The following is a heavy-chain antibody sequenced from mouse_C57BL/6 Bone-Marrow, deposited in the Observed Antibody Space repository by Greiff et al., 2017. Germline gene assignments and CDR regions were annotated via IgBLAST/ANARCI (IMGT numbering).Heavy chain of an antibody. D-gene: IGHD2-1*01. J-gene: IGHJ1*03. V-gene: IGHV2-5*01. CDR2: IWRGGST. CDR3: AKPGYGNYDWYFDV. CDR1: GFSLTSYG. Sequence: VKLQESGPGLVQPSQSLSITCTVSGFSLTSYGVHWVRQSPGKGLEWLGVIWRGGSTDYNAAFMSRLNITKDNSKSQVFFKMNSLQADDTAIYYCAKPGYGNYDWYFDVWGTGTTVTVSS.